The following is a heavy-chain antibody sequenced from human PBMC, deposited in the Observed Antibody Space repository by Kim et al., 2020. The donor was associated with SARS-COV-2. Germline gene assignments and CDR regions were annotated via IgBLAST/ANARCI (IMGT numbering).Heavy chain of an antibody. D-gene: IGHD3-22*01. V-gene: IGHV3-23*01. J-gene: IGHJ3*02. CDR2: ISRSGSNT. CDR1: GFPFSSYA. Sequence: GGSLRLSCAASGFPFSSYAMNWVRQAPGKGLEWVSTISRSGSNTYYADSVKGRITISRDNSKNTLYLQMNSLRDEDTAVYFCAKGGDRGAFDIWGQGTMVTVSS. CDR3: AKGGDRGAFDI.